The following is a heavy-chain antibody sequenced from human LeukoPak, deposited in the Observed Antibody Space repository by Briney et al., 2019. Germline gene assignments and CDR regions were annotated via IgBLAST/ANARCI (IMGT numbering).Heavy chain of an antibody. Sequence: PSETLSLTCTVSGGSIISSDYHWGWVRQPPGKGLEWIGTISYSGNTDYNPSLRSRVTISVDTSNNQFSLRLSSVTASDTAVYYCARGRTLGYSFDYWGQGTLVTVSS. CDR3: ARGRTLGYSFDY. V-gene: IGHV4-39*07. J-gene: IGHJ4*02. CDR1: GGSIISSDYH. D-gene: IGHD3-16*01. CDR2: ISYSGNT.